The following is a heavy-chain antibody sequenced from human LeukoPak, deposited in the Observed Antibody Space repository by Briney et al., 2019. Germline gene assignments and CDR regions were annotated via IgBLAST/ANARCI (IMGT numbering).Heavy chain of an antibody. V-gene: IGHV4-34*01. CDR1: GGSFSGYY. J-gene: IGHJ4*02. CDR3: ARITLEKLRLAYYFDY. CDR2: INHSGST. Sequence: SETLSLTCAVYGGSFSGYYWSWIRQPPGKGLEWIGEINHSGSTNYNPSLKSRVTISVDTSKNQFSLKLSSVTAADTAVYYCARITLEKLRLAYYFDYWGQGTLVTVSS. D-gene: IGHD1-20*01.